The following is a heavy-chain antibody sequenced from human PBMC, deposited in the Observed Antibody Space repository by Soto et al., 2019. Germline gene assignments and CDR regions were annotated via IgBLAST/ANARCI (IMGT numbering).Heavy chain of an antibody. CDR2: IIPIFGTA. V-gene: IGHV1-69*01. CDR3: ARAIAARPDGGPYYDGMDV. CDR1: GGTFSSYA. Sequence: KVSCKASGGTFSSYAISWVRQAPGQGLEWMGGIIPIFGTANYAQKFQGRVTITADESTSTAYMELSSLRSEDTAVYYCARAIAARPDGGPYYDGMDVCGQGTAVTVYS. D-gene: IGHD6-6*01. J-gene: IGHJ6*02.